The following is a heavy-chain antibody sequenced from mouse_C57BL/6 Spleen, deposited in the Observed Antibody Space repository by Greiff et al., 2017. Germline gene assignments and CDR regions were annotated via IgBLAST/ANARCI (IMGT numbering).Heavy chain of an antibody. CDR2: ISSGSSTI. CDR3: ARRFYDYDYYAMDY. J-gene: IGHJ4*01. Sequence: EVQLVESGGGLVKPGGSLKLSCAASGFTFSDYGMHWVRQAPEKGLEWVAYISSGSSTIYYADTVKGRFTISRDNAKNTLFLQMTSLRSEDTAMYYCARRFYDYDYYAMDYWGQGTSVTVSS. V-gene: IGHV5-17*01. CDR1: GFTFSDYG. D-gene: IGHD2-4*01.